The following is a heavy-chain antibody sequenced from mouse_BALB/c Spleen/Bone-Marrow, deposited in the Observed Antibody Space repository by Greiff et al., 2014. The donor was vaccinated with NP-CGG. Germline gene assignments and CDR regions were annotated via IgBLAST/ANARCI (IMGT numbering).Heavy chain of an antibody. Sequence: QVQLQQSGAELLKPGTSVKLSCTASGYTFTRYWMHWVKQRPGQGLEWIGELNPSNGHTNYNEKFKKKATVTVDKSSSTAYMQLSILTSEDSAVYYFASMITTRGFDYWGQGTTLTVSS. CDR1: GYTFTRYW. D-gene: IGHD2-4*01. CDR2: LNPSNGHT. J-gene: IGHJ2*01. CDR3: ASMITTRGFDY. V-gene: IGHV1S81*02.